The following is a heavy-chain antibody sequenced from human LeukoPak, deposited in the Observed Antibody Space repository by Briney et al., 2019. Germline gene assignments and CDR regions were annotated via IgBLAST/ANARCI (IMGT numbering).Heavy chain of an antibody. Sequence: KPSEPLSLTFTVPGDSISSYYWSWIRQPAGKVLEWIGRVYVTESTNLNPALQSRVTTSVDTSKNQFSLKLTSVTAADTAVYYCARDRQWLVDHWGQGTLVTVSS. J-gene: IGHJ5*02. CDR2: VYVTEST. V-gene: IGHV4-4*07. D-gene: IGHD6-19*01. CDR3: ARDRQWLVDH. CDR1: GDSISSYY.